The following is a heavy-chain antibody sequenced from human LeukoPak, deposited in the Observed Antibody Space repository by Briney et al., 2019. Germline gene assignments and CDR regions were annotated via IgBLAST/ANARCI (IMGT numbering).Heavy chain of an antibody. D-gene: IGHD3-22*01. Sequence: GGSLRLSCAASGFTFSSYAMSWVRQAPGKRLEWVSAISGSGGSTYYADSVKGRITISRDNSKNTLYLQMNSLRAEDTAVYYWAKDGGYDSSGYFGYFDYWGQGTLVTVSS. V-gene: IGHV3-23*01. CDR1: GFTFSSYA. CDR2: ISGSGGST. J-gene: IGHJ4*02. CDR3: AKDGGYDSSGYFGYFDY.